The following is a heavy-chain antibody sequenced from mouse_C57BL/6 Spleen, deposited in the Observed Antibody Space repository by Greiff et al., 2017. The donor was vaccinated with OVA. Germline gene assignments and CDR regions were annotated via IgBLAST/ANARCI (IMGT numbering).Heavy chain of an antibody. CDR3: AREANGDPDWYFDV. CDR1: GYTFTGYW. J-gene: IGHJ1*03. V-gene: IGHV1-64*01. Sequence: VQLQQPGAELVKPGASVKLSCTASGYTFTGYWMHWVQQRPGQGLEWIGMIRPKSGSTNYNEKFKGKATLTVAKSSCTAYMQLSSLTSEDAAVYDCAREANGDPDWYFDVWGTGTTLTVSS. CDR2: IRPKSGST.